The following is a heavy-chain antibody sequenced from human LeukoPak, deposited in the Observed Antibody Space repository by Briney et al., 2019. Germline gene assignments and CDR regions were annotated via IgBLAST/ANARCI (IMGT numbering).Heavy chain of an antibody. V-gene: IGHV3-7*03. CDR3: AREEYSSGWIDFDY. CDR1: GFTFSSYW. J-gene: IGHJ4*02. D-gene: IGHD6-19*01. Sequence: GGSLRLSCAASGFTFSSYWVSWVRHAPGKGLEWVANIKQDGSEKYYVDSVKGRFTISRDNAKNSLYLQMNSLRAEDTAVYYCAREEYSSGWIDFDYWGQGTLVTVSS. CDR2: IKQDGSEK.